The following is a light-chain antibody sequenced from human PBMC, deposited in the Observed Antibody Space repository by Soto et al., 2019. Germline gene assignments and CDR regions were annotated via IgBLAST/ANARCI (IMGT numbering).Light chain of an antibody. J-gene: IGKJ1*01. Sequence: DIQMTQSPSAMSASVGDRVTITCRASQGINNYLAWFQQKSGKVPKRLIYAASSLQSGVPSRFSGSGSGTEFTLTISSLQPEDSATYYCLQHNSYPWTFGQGTKVEIK. CDR2: AAS. CDR1: QGINNY. CDR3: LQHNSYPWT. V-gene: IGKV1-17*03.